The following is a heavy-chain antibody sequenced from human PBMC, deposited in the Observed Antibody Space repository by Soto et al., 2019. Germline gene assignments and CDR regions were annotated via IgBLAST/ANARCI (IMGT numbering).Heavy chain of an antibody. Sequence: SETLSLTCTVSGGSISGFYWSWLRQPPGKGLEWISYIYYSGSTNYNPSLKSRVTISVDTSRSQFSLKLSSVTAADTAVYYCARGYRGTFHFWGQGTRGTAPQ. J-gene: IGHJ4*02. CDR1: GGSISGFY. D-gene: IGHD1-26*01. CDR3: ARGYRGTFHF. V-gene: IGHV4-59*01. CDR2: IYYSGST.